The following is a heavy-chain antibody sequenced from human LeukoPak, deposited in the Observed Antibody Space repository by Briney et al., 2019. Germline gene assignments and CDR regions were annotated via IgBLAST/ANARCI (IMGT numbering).Heavy chain of an antibody. V-gene: IGHV1-2*02. CDR2: INPNSGGT. Sequence: ASVKVSCKASGNTFTGYYMHWVRQAPGQGLEWMGWINPNSGGTNYAQKFQGRVTMTRDTSISTAYMELSRLRSDDTAVYYCARQSYYDFWSGYYYFDYWGQGTLVTVSS. CDR1: GNTFTGYY. J-gene: IGHJ4*02. D-gene: IGHD3-3*01. CDR3: ARQSYYDFWSGYYYFDY.